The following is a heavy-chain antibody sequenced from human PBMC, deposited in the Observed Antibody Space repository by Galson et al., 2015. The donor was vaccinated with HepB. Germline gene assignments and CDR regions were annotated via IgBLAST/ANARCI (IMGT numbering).Heavy chain of an antibody. CDR3: ARDREGGALYFDY. V-gene: IGHV3-33*01. CDR2: IWYDGSNK. J-gene: IGHJ4*02. D-gene: IGHD1-26*01. Sequence: SLRLSCAASGFTFSSYGMHWVRQAPGKGLEWVAVIWYDGSNKYYADSVKGRFTISRDNSKNTLYLQMNSLRAEDTAVYYCARDREGGALYFDYWGQGTLVTVSS. CDR1: GFTFSSYG.